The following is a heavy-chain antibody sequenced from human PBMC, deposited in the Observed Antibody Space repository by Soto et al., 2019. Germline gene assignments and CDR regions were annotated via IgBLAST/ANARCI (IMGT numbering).Heavy chain of an antibody. V-gene: IGHV4-34*01. CDR2: INHSGST. CDR3: ARGAAATRGWLDP. Sequence: QVQLQQWGAGLLKPSETLSLTCAVYGGSFSGYYWSWIRQPPGKGLEWIGEINHSGSTNYNPSLKSRVTISVDTSKNQFSLKLSSVTAADTAVYYCARGAAATRGWLDPWGQGTLVTVSS. D-gene: IGHD2-15*01. CDR1: GGSFSGYY. J-gene: IGHJ5*02.